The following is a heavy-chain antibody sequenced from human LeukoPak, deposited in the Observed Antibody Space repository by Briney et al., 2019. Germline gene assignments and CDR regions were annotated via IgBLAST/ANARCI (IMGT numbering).Heavy chain of an antibody. CDR3: ATDFTPYYYYGMDV. V-gene: IGHV1-24*01. CDR1: GYTLTELS. Sequence: ASVKVSCTVSGYTLTELSMHWVRQAPGKGLEWMGGFDPEDGETIYAQKFQGRVTMTEDTSTDTAYMELSSLRSEDTAVYYCATDFTPYYYYGMDVWGQGTTVTVSS. CDR2: FDPEDGET. J-gene: IGHJ6*02.